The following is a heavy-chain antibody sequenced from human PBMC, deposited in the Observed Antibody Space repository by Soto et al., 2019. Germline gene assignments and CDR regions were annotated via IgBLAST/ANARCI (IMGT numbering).Heavy chain of an antibody. V-gene: IGHV3-21*01. J-gene: IGHJ6*02. D-gene: IGHD6-13*01. CDR2: ISSSSSYI. CDR1: GFTFSSYS. Sequence: GGSLRLSCAASGFTFSSYSMNWVRQAPGKGLEWVSSISSSSSYIYYADSVKGRFTISRDNAKNSLYLQMNSLRAEDTAVYYCARDHSSGWYGGYYYYGMDVWGQGTTVTVSS. CDR3: ARDHSSGWYGGYYYYGMDV.